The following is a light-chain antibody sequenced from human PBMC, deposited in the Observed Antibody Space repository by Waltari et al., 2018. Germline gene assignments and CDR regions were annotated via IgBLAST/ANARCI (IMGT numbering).Light chain of an antibody. V-gene: IGLV6-57*03. J-gene: IGLJ2*01. Sequence: NFMLTQPHSVSESPGKTVTISCTRSSGSIACNYVQWYQQRPGSAPTTVIYEDNQRPPGVPDRFSGSIDSSSNSASLTISGLKTEDEADYYCQSYDSSNQNVVFGGGTKLTVL. CDR1: SGSIACNY. CDR2: EDN. CDR3: QSYDSSNQNVV.